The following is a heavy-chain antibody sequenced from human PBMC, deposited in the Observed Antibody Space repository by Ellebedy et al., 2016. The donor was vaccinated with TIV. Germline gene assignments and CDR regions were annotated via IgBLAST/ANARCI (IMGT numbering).Heavy chain of an antibody. CDR2: IYYTGST. Sequence: MPSETLSLTCTVSGGSISSYYWSWIRQPPVKGLEWIGYIYYTGSTNYNPSLKSRVTISVDTSKNQFSLKLTSVTAAATAVYYCARGGRITMIRGGAFDYWGQGTLVPVSS. J-gene: IGHJ4*02. CDR1: GGSISSYY. D-gene: IGHD3-10*01. CDR3: ARGGRITMIRGGAFDY. V-gene: IGHV4-59*01.